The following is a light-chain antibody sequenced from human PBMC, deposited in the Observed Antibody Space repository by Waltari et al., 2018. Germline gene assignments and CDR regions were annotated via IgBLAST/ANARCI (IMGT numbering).Light chain of an antibody. J-gene: IGLJ2*01. CDR3: SSFTTSSTLVV. CDR1: SSDIGDYNY. CDR2: DLS. V-gene: IGLV2-14*03. Sequence: QSALTQPASVSGSPGQSITISCTGTSSDIGDYNYVSWYQQYPGRAPKLIISDLSPRPSGVSVRFSGSKSGNTASLTISALQADDEADYYCSSFTTSSTLVVFGGGTKLTVL.